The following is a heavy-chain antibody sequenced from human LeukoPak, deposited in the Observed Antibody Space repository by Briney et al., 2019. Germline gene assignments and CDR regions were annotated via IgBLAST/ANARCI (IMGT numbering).Heavy chain of an antibody. V-gene: IGHV1-69*01. D-gene: IGHD6-13*01. CDR3: AREAAAGQYFQH. CDR2: IIPIFGTA. J-gene: IGHJ1*01. CDR1: GGTFSSYA. Sequence: SVKVSCKASGGTFSSYAISWVRQAPGQGLEWMGGIIPIFGTANYAQKFQGRVTITADESTSTAYMELSSLRSEDTAVYYCAREAAAGQYFQHWGQGTLVTVSS.